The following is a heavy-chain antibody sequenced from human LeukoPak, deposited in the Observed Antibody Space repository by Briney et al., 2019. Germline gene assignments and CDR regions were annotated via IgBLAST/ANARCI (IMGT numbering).Heavy chain of an antibody. CDR1: AFSVTNNY. CDR2: IYTGGST. J-gene: IGHJ6*02. Sequence: PRGSLRISCAASAFSVTNNYMTWVRQAPGKGLEWVSIIYTGGSTYYADSVKGRFTISRDKSKNTVYLQMNSLSAEDTAIYYCATVASTSPYFYGLDVWGQGTTVTVSS. CDR3: ATVASTSPYFYGLDV. V-gene: IGHV3-53*01.